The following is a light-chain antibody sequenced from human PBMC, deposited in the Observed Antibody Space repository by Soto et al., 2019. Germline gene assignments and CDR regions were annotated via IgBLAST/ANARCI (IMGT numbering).Light chain of an antibody. CDR3: QQRSNWPPT. CDR2: DAS. V-gene: IGKV3-11*01. Sequence: EIVLTQSPATLSLSPGERATLSCRASQSVSSYLAWYKQKPSQAPRLLIYDASNKATGIPARFSGNKTGTNFTLSISSLEPEDFAAYYCQQRSNWPPTFGQGTKLEIK. CDR1: QSVSSY. J-gene: IGKJ2*01.